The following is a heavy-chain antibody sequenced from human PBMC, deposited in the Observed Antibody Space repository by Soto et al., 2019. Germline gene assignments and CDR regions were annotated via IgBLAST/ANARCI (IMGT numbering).Heavy chain of an antibody. CDR3: ARDIIAYSSAWFPGFDP. D-gene: IGHD6-19*01. CDR2: IHNSGST. Sequence: SETLSLTCTVSGDSLSRNFWSWIRQPPGKGLEWIGSIHNSGSTNYNPSLKSRVTISVDTSKNQFSMKLSSVTAADTAVYYCARDIIAYSSAWFPGFDPWGQGTLVTVSS. CDR1: GDSLSRNF. J-gene: IGHJ5*02. V-gene: IGHV4-59*01.